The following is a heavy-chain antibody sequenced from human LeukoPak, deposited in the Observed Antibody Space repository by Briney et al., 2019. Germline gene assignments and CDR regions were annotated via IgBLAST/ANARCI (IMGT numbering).Heavy chain of an antibody. D-gene: IGHD1-26*01. CDR3: ARARWELLRYYYYGMDV. CDR1: GFTVSSNY. Sequence: GGSLRLSCAASGFTVSSNYMSWVRQAPGKGLEWVSVIYSGGSTYYADSVKGRFTISRDNSKNTLYLQMNSLRAEDTAVYYCARARWELLRYYYYGMDVWGQGTTVTVSS. J-gene: IGHJ6*02. CDR2: IYSGGST. V-gene: IGHV3-66*01.